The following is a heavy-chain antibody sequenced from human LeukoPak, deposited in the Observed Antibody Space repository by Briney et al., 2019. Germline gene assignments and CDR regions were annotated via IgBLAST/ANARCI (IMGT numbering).Heavy chain of an antibody. CDR2: IYYNGNT. V-gene: IGHV4-59*01. CDR1: DGSINSYY. D-gene: IGHD3-22*01. J-gene: IGHJ4*02. CDR3: ARGVSRYYYDSSSYYYFDY. Sequence: SETLSLTCSVSDGSINSYYWNWIRRPPGKGLEWIGYIYYNGNTNYSPSLKSRVTMSVDTSKNLFSLKVSSVTAADTAVYYCARGVSRYYYDSSSYYYFDYWGQGTLVTVSS.